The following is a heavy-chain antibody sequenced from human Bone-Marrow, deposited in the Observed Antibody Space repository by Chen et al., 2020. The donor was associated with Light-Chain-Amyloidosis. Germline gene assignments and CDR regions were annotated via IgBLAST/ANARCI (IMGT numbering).Heavy chain of an antibody. J-gene: IGHJ4*02. V-gene: IGHV5-51*01. CDR3: ARRRDGYNFDY. CDR2: IYPDDSDA. CDR1: GYTFPNYW. Sequence: EXSXPEVKKPGESLKISCKGSGYTFPNYWIGWVRQMPGKGLEWMGVIYPDDSDARYSPSFEGQVTISADKSITXXXXQWRSXXASDTAMYYCARRRDGYNFDYWGQGTLVTVSS. D-gene: IGHD5-12*01.